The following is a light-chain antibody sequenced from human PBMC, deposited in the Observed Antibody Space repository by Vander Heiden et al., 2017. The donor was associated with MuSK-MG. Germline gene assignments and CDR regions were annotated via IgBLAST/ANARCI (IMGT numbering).Light chain of an antibody. CDR3: MQAIQTRT. J-gene: IGKJ1*01. CDR2: LGT. CDR1: QSLLHRHGYNY. Sequence: DIVMSQSPLPLPFTPGEPASTPCRSSQSLLHRHGYNYLDWYLQKPGQPPQLLIYLGTSRAGGVPDRFSSRGSGTDFTLKSSRVEAEDVWVYCCMQAIQTRTFGQGTKVEIK. V-gene: IGKV2-28*01.